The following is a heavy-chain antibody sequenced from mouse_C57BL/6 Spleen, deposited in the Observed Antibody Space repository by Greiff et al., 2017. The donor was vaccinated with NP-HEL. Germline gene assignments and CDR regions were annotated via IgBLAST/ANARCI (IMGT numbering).Heavy chain of an antibody. CDR1: GYAFSSSW. J-gene: IGHJ3*01. V-gene: IGHV1-82*01. CDR2: IYPGDGDT. CDR3: ARAATVVATPFAY. Sequence: QVHVKQSGPELVKPGASVKISCKASGYAFSSSWMNWVKQRPGKGLEWIGRIYPGDGDTNYNGKFKGKATLTADKSSSTAYMQLSSLTSEDSAVYFCARAATVVATPFAYWGQGTLVTVSA. D-gene: IGHD1-1*01.